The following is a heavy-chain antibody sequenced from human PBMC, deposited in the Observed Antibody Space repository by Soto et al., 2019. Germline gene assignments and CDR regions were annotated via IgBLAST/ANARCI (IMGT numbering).Heavy chain of an antibody. D-gene: IGHD4-4*01. V-gene: IGHV3-23*01. CDR1: GFTFSDYA. J-gene: IGHJ4*02. Sequence: GSLRLSCAASGFTFSDYAMSWVRRSPGKGLEWVSTMSGSGGSTYYADSVKGRFTISRDNSKNTLYLQMNSLRAEDTAVYYCTKVQTDFDYWGQGTLVTVSS. CDR3: TKVQTDFDY. CDR2: MSGSGGST.